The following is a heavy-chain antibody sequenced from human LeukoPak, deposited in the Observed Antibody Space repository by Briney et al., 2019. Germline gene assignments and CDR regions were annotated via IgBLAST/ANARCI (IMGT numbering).Heavy chain of an antibody. CDR1: GFTFSSYS. CDR3: ARELRGFDL. J-gene: IGHJ5*02. Sequence: GGSLRLSCAASGFTFSSYSMNWVRQAPGKGLEWVSVIYSGGSTYYADSLKGRFTISRDNSKNILYLELNSLRAEDTAVYYCARELRGFDLWGQGTLVSVSS. CDR2: IYSGGST. D-gene: IGHD2-21*01. V-gene: IGHV3-53*01.